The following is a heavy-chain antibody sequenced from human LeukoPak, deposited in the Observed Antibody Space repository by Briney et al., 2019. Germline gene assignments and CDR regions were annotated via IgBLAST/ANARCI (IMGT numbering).Heavy chain of an antibody. Sequence: PSETLSLTCAVYGVSFSDYYWSWIRQPPGKGLEWIGEINHSGSTNYNPSLKSRVTISLDTSKNHFSLKLSSVTAADTAVYYCARTWLVRGWFDPWGQGTLVTVSS. CDR2: INHSGST. CDR1: GVSFSDYY. D-gene: IGHD6-19*01. CDR3: ARTWLVRGWFDP. V-gene: IGHV4-34*01. J-gene: IGHJ5*02.